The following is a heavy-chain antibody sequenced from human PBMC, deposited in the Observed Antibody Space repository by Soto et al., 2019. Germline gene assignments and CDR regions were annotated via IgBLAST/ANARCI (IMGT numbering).Heavy chain of an antibody. D-gene: IGHD2-2*01. J-gene: IGHJ4*02. CDR1: GYSLKTVY. CDR2: ISPYNRNT. CDR3: ARDTSNYFDF. V-gene: IGHV1-18*01. Sequence: SMTALWKNSGYSLKTVYISWLLPAPGQGLEWIGWISPYNRNTNYVPKFQGRITMTTDTSTSTANMELRSLRSDDTALYFCARDTSNYFDFWGQGTPVTVSS.